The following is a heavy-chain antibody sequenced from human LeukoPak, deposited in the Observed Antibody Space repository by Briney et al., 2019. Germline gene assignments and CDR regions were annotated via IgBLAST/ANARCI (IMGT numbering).Heavy chain of an antibody. J-gene: IGHJ3*02. D-gene: IGHD4-17*01. CDR3: ARGGVTVTTYGDALDI. V-gene: IGHV4-4*07. CDR2: IYTSGST. Sequence: TETLSLTCTVSGDSVSSRYCSWIPQPPGKGLERIGRIYTSGSTNYNPSLKSRVTMSVDTSKNQFSLKLSSVTAADTAVYYCARGGVTVTTYGDALDIWGQGTMVTVSS. CDR1: GDSVSSRY.